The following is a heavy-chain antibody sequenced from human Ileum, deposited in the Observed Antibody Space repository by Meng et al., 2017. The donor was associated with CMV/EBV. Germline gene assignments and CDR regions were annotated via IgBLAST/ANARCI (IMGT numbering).Heavy chain of an antibody. Sequence: GGSLRLSCAASGLTFSSYWIHWVRQVPGKGLVWVSSISGDGTFTPYADSVKGRFTVSRDNAKNTVYLQMNSLTVEDAAVYYCGDFEAGWGQGTLVTGSS. J-gene: IGHJ4*02. CDR3: GDFEAG. CDR2: ISGDGTFT. D-gene: IGHD3-3*01. V-gene: IGHV3-74*01. CDR1: GLTFSSYW.